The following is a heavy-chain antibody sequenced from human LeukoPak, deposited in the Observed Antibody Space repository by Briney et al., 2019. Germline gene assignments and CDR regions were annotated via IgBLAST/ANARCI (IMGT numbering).Heavy chain of an antibody. D-gene: IGHD2-15*01. V-gene: IGHV4-59*01. CDR1: GGSISSYY. Sequence: SETLSLTCTVSGGSISSYYWSWIRQPPGKGLEWIGYIYYSGSTNYNPSLKSRVTISVDTSKNQFSLKLSSVTAADTAVYYCARDSAWSWFDLWGQGTLVTVSS. CDR2: IYYSGST. CDR3: ARDSAWSWFDL. J-gene: IGHJ5*02.